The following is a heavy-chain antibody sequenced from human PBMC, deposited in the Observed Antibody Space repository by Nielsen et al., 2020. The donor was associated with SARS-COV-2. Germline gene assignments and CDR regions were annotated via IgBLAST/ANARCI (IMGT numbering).Heavy chain of an antibody. V-gene: IGHV4-59*01. CDR2: IYYSGST. CDR3: ARDKSNSSGWWGIDY. CDR1: GGSISSYY. D-gene: IGHD6-19*01. J-gene: IGHJ4*02. Sequence: SETLSLTCTVSGGSISSYYWSWIRQPPGKGLEWIGYIYYSGSTNYNPSLKSRVTISVDTSKNQFSLKLSSVTAADTAVYYCARDKSNSSGWWGIDYWGQGTLVTVSS.